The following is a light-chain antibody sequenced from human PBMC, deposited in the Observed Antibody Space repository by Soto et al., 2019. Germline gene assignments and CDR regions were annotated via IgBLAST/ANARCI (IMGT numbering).Light chain of an antibody. CDR2: DVY. J-gene: IGLJ2*01. Sequence: QSALTQPASVSGSPGQSITISCTGTSSDVGSYSFVSWYQQHPGKAPKLMIYDVYRRPSGISNRFSGSKSGNTASLTISGLQAEDEADYYCSSYAGGGTFVLFGGGTKVTVL. CDR3: SSYAGGGTFVL. V-gene: IGLV2-23*02. CDR1: SSDVGSYSF.